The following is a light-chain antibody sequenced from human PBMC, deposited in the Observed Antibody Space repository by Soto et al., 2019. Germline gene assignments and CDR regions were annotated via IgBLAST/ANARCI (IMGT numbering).Light chain of an antibody. J-gene: IGKJ1*01. CDR1: QSLTTRY. V-gene: IGKV3-20*01. CDR2: GAS. CDR3: QQYGSSPT. Sequence: EIVLTQSRGTLSLFPGERATLSCRAGQSLTTRYLAWYQQKPGQAPRLLIYGASSRATGIPDRFSGSWSGTAFTLTISRLEPEDFALYSCQQYGSSPTFGQGTKVEIK.